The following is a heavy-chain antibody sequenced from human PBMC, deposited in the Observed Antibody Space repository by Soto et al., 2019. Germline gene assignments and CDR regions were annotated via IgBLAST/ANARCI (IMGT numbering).Heavy chain of an antibody. CDR1: GGSISSGGYY. Sequence: QVQLQESGPGLVKPSQTLSLTCTVSGGSISSGGYYWSWIRQHPGKGLEWIGYIYYSGSTYYNPSLKSRVXXSXDXFKNQFSLKLSSVTAADTAVYYCARDYGDYLDAFDIWGQGTMVTVSS. CDR2: IYYSGST. V-gene: IGHV4-31*03. J-gene: IGHJ3*02. D-gene: IGHD4-17*01. CDR3: ARDYGDYLDAFDI.